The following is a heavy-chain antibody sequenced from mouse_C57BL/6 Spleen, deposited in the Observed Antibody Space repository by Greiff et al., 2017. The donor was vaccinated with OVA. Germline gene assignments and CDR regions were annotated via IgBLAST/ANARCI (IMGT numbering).Heavy chain of an antibody. D-gene: IGHD2-1*01. J-gene: IGHJ2*01. V-gene: IGHV5-12*01. Sequence: EVQGVESGGGLVQPGGSLKLSCAASGFTFSDYYMYWVRQTPEKRLEWVAYISNGGGSTYYPDTVKGRFTISRDNAKNTLYLQMSRLKSEDTAMYYCARHGNYGYFDYWGQGTTLTVSS. CDR2: ISNGGGST. CDR3: ARHGNYGYFDY. CDR1: GFTFSDYY.